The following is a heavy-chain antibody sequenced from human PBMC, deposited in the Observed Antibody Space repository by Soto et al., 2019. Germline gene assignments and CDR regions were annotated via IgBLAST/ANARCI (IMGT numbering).Heavy chain of an antibody. CDR1: GFTFSSFS. D-gene: IGHD6-13*01. V-gene: IGHV3-21*01. CDR2: ISSISSYI. CDR3: PRPSAYSTDAFDI. J-gene: IGHJ3*02. Sequence: EVQLVESGGGLVKPGGSLRLSCAASGFTFSSFSMNWVRQSPGKGLEWVSSISSISSYIYYADSVKGRFTISRDNAKNSLYLQMNSLRVEDTAVYYCPRPSAYSTDAFDIWGQGTMVTVS.